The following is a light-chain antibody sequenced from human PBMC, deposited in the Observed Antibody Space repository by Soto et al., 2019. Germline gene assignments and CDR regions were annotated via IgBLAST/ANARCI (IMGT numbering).Light chain of an antibody. CDR2: DAS. Sequence: EIVLTQSPATLSLSPGGRATLSCRASQTVTNHLAWYQQKAGQPPRLLIFDASTRASGIPPRFSGSGSGTDFTLTISRVDPDDFAVYYCQQRMNWPRTFGGGTKVDIK. CDR1: QTVTNH. V-gene: IGKV3-11*01. J-gene: IGKJ4*01. CDR3: QQRMNWPRT.